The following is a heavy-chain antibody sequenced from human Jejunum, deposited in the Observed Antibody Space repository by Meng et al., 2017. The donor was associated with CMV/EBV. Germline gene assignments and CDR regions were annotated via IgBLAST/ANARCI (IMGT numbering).Heavy chain of an antibody. D-gene: IGHD5-18*01. V-gene: IGHV3-30*04. Sequence: FNFNSYAMHWVRQAPGKGLGWVALTSYDEKNKDYADSVKGRFIIPRDNSRNTMYLQMNSLRAEDTAVYYCARVRYSYGDQGAFNIWGQGTKVTVSS. CDR3: ARVRYSYGDQGAFNI. J-gene: IGHJ3*02. CDR1: FNFNSYA. CDR2: TSYDEKNK.